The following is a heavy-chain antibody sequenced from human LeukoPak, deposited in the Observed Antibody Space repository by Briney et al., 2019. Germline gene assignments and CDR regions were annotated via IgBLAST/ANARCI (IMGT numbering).Heavy chain of an antibody. CDR1: EITFSDTW. J-gene: IGHJ4*02. D-gene: IGHD2-8*02. V-gene: IGHV3-15*01. CDR2: IKDKFDSETT. CDR3: ATVTVCTGSSCPGAFDH. Sequence: GGSLRLSCAASEITFSDTWMNWVRQAPGQGLEWVGRIKDKFDSETTDYAAPVKGRFIISRDDSKKTVYLQMNSLKAHDTAVYFCATVTVCTGSSCPGAFDHWGQGTVVTVSS.